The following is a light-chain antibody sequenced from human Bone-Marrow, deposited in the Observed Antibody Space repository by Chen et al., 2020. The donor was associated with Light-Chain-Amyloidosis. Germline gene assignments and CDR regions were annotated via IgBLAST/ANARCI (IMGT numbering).Light chain of an antibody. CDR1: NIGSTS. CDR3: QVWDRSRDRPV. Sequence: SYVLTQPSSVSVAPGQTATIACGGNNIGSTSVHWYQQTPGQAPLLVVYDDSDRPSGIPERVFGSNAGNTATLTLRRVGAGDEADYYCQVWDRSRDRPVFGGGTKLTVL. CDR2: DDS. J-gene: IGLJ3*02. V-gene: IGLV3-21*02.